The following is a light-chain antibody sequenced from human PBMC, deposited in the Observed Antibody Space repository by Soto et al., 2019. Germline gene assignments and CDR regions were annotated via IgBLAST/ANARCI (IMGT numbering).Light chain of an antibody. Sequence: QPVLTQSPSASASLGASVNLTCTLSSGHSSYAIAWHQQQPEKGPRYLMKLNSDGSHNKGDRIPDRFSGSSSGAERYLTISSLQSEDEADYYCQTWGTGIRVFGGGTKLTVL. J-gene: IGLJ3*02. V-gene: IGLV4-69*01. CDR1: SGHSSYA. CDR2: LNSDGSH. CDR3: QTWGTGIRV.